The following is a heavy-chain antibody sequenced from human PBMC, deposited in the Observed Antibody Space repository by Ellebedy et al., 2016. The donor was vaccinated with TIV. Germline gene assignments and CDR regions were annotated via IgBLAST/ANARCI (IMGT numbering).Heavy chain of an antibody. Sequence: GESLKISCAASGFTFSSYWLHWVRQAPGKGLVWVSLINSDGSRTTYADSVKGRFTISQDNAKNTLYLQMNSLRAEDTAVYYCASRGVAVQGADYWGQGTLVTVSS. CDR2: INSDGSRT. V-gene: IGHV3-74*01. CDR1: GFTFSSYW. CDR3: ASRGVAVQGADY. J-gene: IGHJ4*02. D-gene: IGHD3-10*01.